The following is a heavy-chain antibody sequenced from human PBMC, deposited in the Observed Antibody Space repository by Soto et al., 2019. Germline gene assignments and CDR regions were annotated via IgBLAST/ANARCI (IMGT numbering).Heavy chain of an antibody. CDR3: AKDLTPAAGYYCYGMDV. Sequence: QVQLVESGGGVVQPGRSLRLSCAASGFTFSSYGMHWVRQAPGKGLEGVALISYGGTNKYYADSVKGRFTISRDNSKNTLYLQMNSLRGEDTDVYDCAKDLTPAAGYYCYGMDVWGQGTTVTVSS. CDR1: GFTFSSYG. J-gene: IGHJ6*02. D-gene: IGHD2-2*01. V-gene: IGHV3-30*18. CDR2: ISYGGTNK.